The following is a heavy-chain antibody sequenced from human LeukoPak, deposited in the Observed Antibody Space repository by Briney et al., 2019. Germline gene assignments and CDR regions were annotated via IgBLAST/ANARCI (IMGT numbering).Heavy chain of an antibody. V-gene: IGHV3-43*02. CDR3: AKGTTMYAFDI. Sequence: GWALRLSCAASGLTFDHYVMHWVRQAPGKGLEWVSLISGDGGSTYYADSVKGRLTIPRDNSKNSLYLQMNSLTTEDTALYFCAKGTTMYAFDIWGQGTMVTVSS. CDR2: ISGDGGST. J-gene: IGHJ3*02. D-gene: IGHD1-1*01. CDR1: GLTFDHYV.